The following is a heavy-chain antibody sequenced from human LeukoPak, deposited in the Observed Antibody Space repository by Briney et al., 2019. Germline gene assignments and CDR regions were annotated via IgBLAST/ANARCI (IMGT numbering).Heavy chain of an antibody. CDR3: ASGGGYCSSTSCPFDY. V-gene: IGHV5-51*01. CDR1: GCRFTSYW. D-gene: IGHD2-2*01. CDR2: IYPGDSDT. J-gene: IGHJ4*02. Sequence: GGSLKISFQGSGCRFTSYWIGWVRPLPGKGLAWMGIIYPGDSDTRYRPSFQDQVTISADKSISTAYLQWSILEASGPALYYCASGGGYCSSTSCPFDYWGQGTLVTVSS.